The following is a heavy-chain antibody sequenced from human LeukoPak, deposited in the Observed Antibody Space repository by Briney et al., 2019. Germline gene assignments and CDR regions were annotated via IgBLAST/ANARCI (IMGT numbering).Heavy chain of an antibody. CDR1: AGSLNSYH. V-gene: IGHV4-59*07. CDR3: ARWGEAAAGIYY. J-gene: IGHJ4*02. Sequence: PSDTLSLMCSLSAGSLNSYHWSCIRHPPRKGLEWLGYIYYSGSTKYNPSLKRRISISVDTSKNQFSLKLSSVTAADTAVYYCARWGEAAAGIYYWGQGTLVTVSS. CDR2: IYYSGST. D-gene: IGHD6-13*01.